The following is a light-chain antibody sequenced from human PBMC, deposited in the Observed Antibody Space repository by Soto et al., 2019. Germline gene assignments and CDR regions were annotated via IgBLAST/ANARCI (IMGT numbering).Light chain of an antibody. CDR1: QSVSSSF. J-gene: IGKJ1*01. V-gene: IGKV3-20*01. CDR3: QQYVTSPWA. CDR2: GAS. Sequence: EIVLTQSPGTLSLSPGERATLSCRASQSVSSSFLAWYQQKPGQAPRLLIYGASNRATGIPDRFSGSGSWTGFTLTISSLEPEDFAVYYCQQYVTSPWAFGQGTKVAIE.